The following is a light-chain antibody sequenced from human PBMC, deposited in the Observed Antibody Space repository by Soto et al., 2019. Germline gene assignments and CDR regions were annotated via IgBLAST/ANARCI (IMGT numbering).Light chain of an antibody. V-gene: IGKV1-9*01. J-gene: IGKJ4*01. CDR1: QGIRTY. CDR2: AAS. CDR3: QQLDSYPLT. Sequence: DIQLTQSPSFLSASVGDRVSITCRASQGIRTYLAWYQQKPGKAPKVLIYAASTLQSGVPSRFSGSGSGTEFTLTISSLEPADFATYYCQQLDSYPLTFGGGTKVEIK.